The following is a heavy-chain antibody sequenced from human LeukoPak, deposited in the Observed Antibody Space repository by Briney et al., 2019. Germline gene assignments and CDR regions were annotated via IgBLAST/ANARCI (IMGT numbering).Heavy chain of an antibody. CDR1: GGSFSGYY. CDR3: ARGYLGYYGSGSYYKVTLQRDLDY. J-gene: IGHJ4*02. V-gene: IGHV4-34*01. D-gene: IGHD3-10*01. Sequence: SETLSLTCAVYGGSFSGYYWSWIRQPPGKGLEWIGEINHSGSTNYNPSLKSRVTISVDTSKNQFSLRLSSVTAADTAVYYCARGYLGYYGSGSYYKVTLQRDLDYWGQGTLVTVSS. CDR2: INHSGST.